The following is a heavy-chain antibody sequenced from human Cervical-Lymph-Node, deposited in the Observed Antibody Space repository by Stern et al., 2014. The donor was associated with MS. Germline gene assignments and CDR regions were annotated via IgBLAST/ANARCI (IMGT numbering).Heavy chain of an antibody. CDR2: MSSSSSYI. CDR1: GFTFSSYS. V-gene: IGHV3-21*01. CDR3: ARDSSSWYAIDY. Sequence: EVQLLESGGGLVKPGGSLRLSCAASGFTFSSYSMNWVRQAPGKGLEWVSSMSSSSSYIYYADSVKGRFTISRDNAKNSLYLQMNSLRAEDTAVYYCARDSSSWYAIDYWGQGTLVTVSS. J-gene: IGHJ4*02. D-gene: IGHD6-13*01.